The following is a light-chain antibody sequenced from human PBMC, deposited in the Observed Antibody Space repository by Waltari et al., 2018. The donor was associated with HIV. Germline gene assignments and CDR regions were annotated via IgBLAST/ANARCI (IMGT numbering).Light chain of an antibody. CDR2: TTR. Sequence: SVLPLPPSVSGAPGQRVTTSRNRTRSTLGHRYAVPRYQHFPGAAPQVLFSTTRHRPSRVPDRFSGSKSGYSASLAISGLQAEDEADYYCQSYDSSLSGAVFGGGTKLTVL. CDR3: QSYDSSLSGAV. V-gene: IGLV1-40*01. J-gene: IGLJ2*01. CDR1: RSTLGHRYA.